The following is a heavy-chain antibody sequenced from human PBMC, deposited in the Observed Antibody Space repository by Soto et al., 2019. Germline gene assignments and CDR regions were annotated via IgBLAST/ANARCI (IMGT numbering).Heavy chain of an antibody. D-gene: IGHD5-18*01. CDR1: GFTFSTYA. Sequence: GGSLRLSCAASGFTFSTYAMSWVRQAPGRGLEWVSSISRSGGSTYYADSVKGRFTIYRDNSKNTLYLQMNSLRAEDTAVYDCVKDRNEYSYEVCDFWGQGVLVIVAS. J-gene: IGHJ4*02. CDR2: ISRSGGST. V-gene: IGHV3-23*01. CDR3: VKDRNEYSYEVCDF.